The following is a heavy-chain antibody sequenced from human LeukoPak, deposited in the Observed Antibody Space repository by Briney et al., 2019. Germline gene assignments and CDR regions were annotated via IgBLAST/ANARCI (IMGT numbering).Heavy chain of an antibody. Sequence: SETLSLTCTVSGFSITSGYYWGWIRQPPGKGLEWIGTIYHSGSTYYNPSLKSRVTISVDTSKNQFSLKLSSVTAADTALYYCARTFISAAAWFDPWGQGTLVTVSS. D-gene: IGHD6-13*01. V-gene: IGHV4-38-2*02. CDR3: ARTFISAAAWFDP. CDR1: GFSITSGYY. J-gene: IGHJ5*02. CDR2: IYHSGST.